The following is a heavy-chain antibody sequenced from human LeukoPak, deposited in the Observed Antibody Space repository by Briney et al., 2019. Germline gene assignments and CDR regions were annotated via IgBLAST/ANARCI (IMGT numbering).Heavy chain of an antibody. V-gene: IGHV3-7*01. CDR3: ASWEASTNY. D-gene: IGHD1-26*01. CDR1: GFIFRDFS. Sequence: GGSLRLSCSVSGFIFRDFSMSWVRQAPGKGLEWVATIKPDGRDKYYVDSVKGRFTMSRDNGKNSVYLQMNSLRAEDTAVYYCASWEASTNYWGQGTLVTVSS. J-gene: IGHJ4*02. CDR2: IKPDGRDK.